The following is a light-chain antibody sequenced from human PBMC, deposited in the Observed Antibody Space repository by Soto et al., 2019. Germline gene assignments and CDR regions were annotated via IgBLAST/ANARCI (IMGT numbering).Light chain of an antibody. CDR2: GAS. Sequence: EIVLTQSPGTLSLSPGGRATLSCRASQSVSSGYLAWYQQKPGQAPRLLIFGASSRASAIPDRFSGSGSGTVFTLTISRLEPEDFAVYVCQQYGSSPPTFGQGTKLEIK. V-gene: IGKV3-20*01. J-gene: IGKJ2*01. CDR3: QQYGSSPPT. CDR1: QSVSSGY.